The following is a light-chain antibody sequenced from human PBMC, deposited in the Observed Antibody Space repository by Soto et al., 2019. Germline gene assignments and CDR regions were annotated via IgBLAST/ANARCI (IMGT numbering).Light chain of an antibody. V-gene: IGLV3-25*01. Sequence: SYELTQPPSVSVSPGQTARITCSGDALPKQYSYWYQQKPGQAPVLVIYKDTESPPGIPARFSGSSSGTKVTLTISGVQAEDEADYYCQSADSSGSYRVFGGGTKLTVL. CDR1: ALPKQY. J-gene: IGLJ3*02. CDR2: KDT. CDR3: QSADSSGSYRV.